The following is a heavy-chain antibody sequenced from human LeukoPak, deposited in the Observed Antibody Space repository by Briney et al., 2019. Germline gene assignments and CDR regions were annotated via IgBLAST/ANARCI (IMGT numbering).Heavy chain of an antibody. J-gene: IGHJ3*02. CDR1: GYSFTTYW. CDR3: ARHGVYGDYASGAFDI. Sequence: GESLKISCKGSGYSFTTYWIGWVRQMPGKGLEWMGIIYPGDSDTTYSPSFQGQVTISADKSISTAYLQWSSLKASDTAMYYCARHGVYGDYASGAFDIWGQGTMVTVSS. V-gene: IGHV5-51*01. D-gene: IGHD4-17*01. CDR2: IYPGDSDT.